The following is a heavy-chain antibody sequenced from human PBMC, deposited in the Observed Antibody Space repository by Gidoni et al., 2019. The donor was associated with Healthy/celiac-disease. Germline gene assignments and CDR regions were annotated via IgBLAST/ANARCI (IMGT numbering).Heavy chain of an antibody. D-gene: IGHD6-19*01. V-gene: IGHV3-23*01. CDR2: SSGSGGST. Sequence: EVQLLESGGGLVQPGGSLRLSCAASGFTFSSYAMSGVRQAPGKGLEGVSASSGSGGSTYYADSVKGRFTISRDNSKNTLYLQMNSLRAEDTAVYYCAKDRGGWYEVDYWGQGTLVTVSS. CDR1: GFTFSSYA. J-gene: IGHJ4*02. CDR3: AKDRGGWYEVDY.